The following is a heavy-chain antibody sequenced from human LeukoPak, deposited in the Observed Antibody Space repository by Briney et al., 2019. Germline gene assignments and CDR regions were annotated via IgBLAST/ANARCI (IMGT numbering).Heavy chain of an antibody. V-gene: IGHV4-34*01. Sequence: SETLSLTCAVYGGSFSGYYWSWIRQPPGKGLEWIGEINHSGSTNYNPSLKSRVTISVDTSKNQFSLKLSSVTAADTAVYYCATCYCGGDCFAFDFWGQGTLVTVSS. CDR3: ATCYCGGDCFAFDF. J-gene: IGHJ4*02. CDR1: GGSFSGYY. D-gene: IGHD2-21*02. CDR2: INHSGST.